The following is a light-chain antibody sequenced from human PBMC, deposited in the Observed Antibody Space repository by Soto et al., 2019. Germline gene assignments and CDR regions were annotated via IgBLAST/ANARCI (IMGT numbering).Light chain of an antibody. J-gene: IGKJ2*01. V-gene: IGKV1-5*03. CDR1: QTINSW. CDR3: PQYDSIPYT. Sequence: IQMPQTPSTLSASVRDSNIITCRASQTINSWLAWYQQRPGKPTRLLIYKASTLESGVPSRFSGSGSGTEVTLTISTRHPDDFATEYCPQYDSIPYTFGQGNKLDI. CDR2: KAS.